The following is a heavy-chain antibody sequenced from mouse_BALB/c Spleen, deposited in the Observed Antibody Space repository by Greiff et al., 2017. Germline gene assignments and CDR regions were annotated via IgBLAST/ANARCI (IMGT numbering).Heavy chain of an antibody. V-gene: IGHV2-9-2*01. CDR2: IWTGGGT. J-gene: IGHJ3*01. CDR3: VSLFAY. Sequence: VHLVESGPGLVAPSQSLSITCTVSGFSLTSYDISWIRQPPGKGLEWLGVIWTGGGTNYNSAFMSRLSISKDNSKSQVFLKMNSLQTDDTAIYYCVSLFAYWGQGTLVTVSA. CDR1: GFSLTSYD.